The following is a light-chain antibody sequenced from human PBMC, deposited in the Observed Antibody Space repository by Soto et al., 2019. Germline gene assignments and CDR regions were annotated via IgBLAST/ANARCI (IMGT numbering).Light chain of an antibody. CDR2: SNN. V-gene: IGLV1-44*01. Sequence: QPVLTQPPSASGTPGQRGTISCSGSSSNIGSNTVTWYQQLPGTAPKLLIYSNNQRPSGVPDRFSGSKSGTSASLAISALQSEDEADYYCAVWDDSLKAVVFGGGTKLTVL. J-gene: IGLJ2*01. CDR3: AVWDDSLKAVV. CDR1: SSNIGSNT.